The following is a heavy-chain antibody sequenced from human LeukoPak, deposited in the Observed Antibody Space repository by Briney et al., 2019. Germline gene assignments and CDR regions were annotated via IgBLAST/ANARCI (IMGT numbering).Heavy chain of an antibody. V-gene: IGHV3-21*01. CDR1: GFTFSSYS. CDR2: ISSSSTYI. Sequence: GRSLRLSCAASGFTFSSYSMNGVRQAPGKGLEWVSSISSSSTYIYYADSVKGRFTISRDNAKNSLYLQMNSLRDEDTAVYYCARGSPNLFDYWGQGTLVTVSS. D-gene: IGHD1-14*01. CDR3: ARGSPNLFDY. J-gene: IGHJ4*02.